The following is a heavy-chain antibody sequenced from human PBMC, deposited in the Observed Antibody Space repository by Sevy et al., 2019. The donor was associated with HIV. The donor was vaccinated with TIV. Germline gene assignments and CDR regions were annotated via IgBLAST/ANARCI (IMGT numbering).Heavy chain of an antibody. CDR1: GYTFTDYY. CDR3: ARALYLDSIGYHSAYAFDI. J-gene: IGHJ3*02. CDR2: INPKSDAP. V-gene: IGHV1-2*02. Sequence: ASVKVSCKASGYTFTDYYIHWMRQAPGQGLEWMGWINPKSDAPLYAQKFQGRITMTTDTSTSTAYMELSRLRSDETAMYFCARALYLDSIGYHSAYAFDIWAQGTMVTVSS. D-gene: IGHD3-22*01.